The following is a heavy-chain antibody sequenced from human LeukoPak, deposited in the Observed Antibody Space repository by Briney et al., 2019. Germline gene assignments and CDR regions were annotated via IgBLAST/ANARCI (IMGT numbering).Heavy chain of an antibody. CDR1: GGSISSGSYY. Sequence: SETLSLTCTVSGGSISSGSYYWSWIRQPAGKGLEWIGSIYYHENTYYNSSLKSRVTISVDTSKNQFSLKLSSVTAADTAVYYCARHAAYYYYMDVWGKGTTVTISS. CDR2: IYYHENT. CDR3: ARHAAYYYYMDV. V-gene: IGHV4-39*01. J-gene: IGHJ6*03. D-gene: IGHD6-25*01.